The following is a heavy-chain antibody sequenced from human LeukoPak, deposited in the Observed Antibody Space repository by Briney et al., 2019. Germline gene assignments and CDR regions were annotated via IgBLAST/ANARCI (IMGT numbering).Heavy chain of an antibody. CDR1: GFTFDDYA. Sequence: PGGSLRLSCTASGFTFDDYAMHWVRQAPGKGLEWVSLISWTGDSTYYADSVKGRFTISRENAKNSLYLQMNSLRAGDTAVYYCARGSPFRIVGALTGWGQGTLVTVSS. J-gene: IGHJ4*02. CDR2: ISWTGDST. V-gene: IGHV3-43D*04. D-gene: IGHD1-26*01. CDR3: ARGSPFRIVGALTG.